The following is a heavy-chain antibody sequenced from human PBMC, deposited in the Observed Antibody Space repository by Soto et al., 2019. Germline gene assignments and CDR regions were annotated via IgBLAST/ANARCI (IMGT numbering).Heavy chain of an antibody. CDR2: ISAYNGNT. V-gene: IGHV1-18*01. CDR3: ARVFPGPPFDY. J-gene: IGHJ4*02. Sequence: QVQLVQSGAEVKKPGASVKVSCKASGYTFNSYGISWVRQAPGQGLEWMGWISAYNGNTNYAQKLQGRVTMTTDTSTSSAYMELRRLSSNETAVYYCARVFPGPPFDYWGQGTLVTVSS. CDR1: GYTFNSYG. D-gene: IGHD2-21*01.